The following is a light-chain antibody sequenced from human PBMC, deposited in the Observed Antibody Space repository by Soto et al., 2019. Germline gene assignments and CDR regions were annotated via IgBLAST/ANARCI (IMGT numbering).Light chain of an antibody. CDR1: SSNIGVNY. CDR3: GAWDNSLSTGL. V-gene: IGLV1-51*02. CDR2: ESN. Sequence: QSVLTQPPSVSAAPGQTVTISCSGSSSNIGVNYVSWYQQLPGTAPKLLIYESNKRPSGIPDRFSGSKSGTSATLGITGLQTGDEADYYCGAWDNSLSTGLFGGGTKLTVL. J-gene: IGLJ3*02.